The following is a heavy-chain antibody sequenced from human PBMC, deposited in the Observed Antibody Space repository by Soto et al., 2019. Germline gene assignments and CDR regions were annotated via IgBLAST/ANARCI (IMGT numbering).Heavy chain of an antibody. V-gene: IGHV3-21*01. J-gene: IGHJ3*02. CDR1: RFNFSSYS. D-gene: IGHD3-3*01. Sequence: GGSLRLSCAASRFNFSSYSMNWVRQAPGKGLEWVSSISSRSSFVNYAGSVKGRFTISRDNAKNSLYLQMSSLRAEDTAVYYCARDYDFLSGETDAFDIWGQGTMVTVSS. CDR2: ISSRSSFV. CDR3: ARDYDFLSGETDAFDI.